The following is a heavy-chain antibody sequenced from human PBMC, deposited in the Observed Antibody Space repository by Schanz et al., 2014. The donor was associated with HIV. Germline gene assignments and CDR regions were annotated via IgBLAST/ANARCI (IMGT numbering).Heavy chain of an antibody. Sequence: QVQLVESGGGVVQPGRSPTLSCAASGFTFSNNGMHWVRQAPGKGLEWMAVISFDGSNKYYADSVKGQFTISRDNSKNTLFLQMNSLRAEDTAVYFCARDVAGCSGTSCYSDAFDIWGQGTLVTVSS. CDR3: ARDVAGCSGTSCYSDAFDI. J-gene: IGHJ3*02. V-gene: IGHV3-30*03. CDR1: GFTFSNNG. CDR2: ISFDGSNK. D-gene: IGHD2-2*01.